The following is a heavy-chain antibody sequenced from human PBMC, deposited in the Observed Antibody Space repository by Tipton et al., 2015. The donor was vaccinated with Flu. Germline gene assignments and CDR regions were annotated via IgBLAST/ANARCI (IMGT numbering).Heavy chain of an antibody. CDR3: ARDEARLFPRTLVY. CDR2: VYYTGTT. CDR1: GGSISSYY. V-gene: IGHV4-59*01. D-gene: IGHD1-14*01. J-gene: IGHJ4*02. Sequence: TLSLTCTVSGGSISSYYWTWIRQTPGKGLEWMGYVYYTGTTTYNPSLKSRVTMALDTSKKQSSLTLNSVTAADTAVYFCARDEARLFPRTLVYWGQGIFVTVSS.